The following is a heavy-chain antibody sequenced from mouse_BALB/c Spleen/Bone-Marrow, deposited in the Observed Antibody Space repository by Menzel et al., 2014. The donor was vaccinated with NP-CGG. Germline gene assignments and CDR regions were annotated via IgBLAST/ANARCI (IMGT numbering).Heavy chain of an antibody. Sequence: QVQLQQPGAELVKPGASVKLSCKASGYTFTSYYMYWVKQRPGQGLEWIGEINPSNGGTNFNEKFKSKATLTVVKSSSTAYMQLSSLTSEDSAVYYCTIYYGNYIAYWGQGTLVTVSA. CDR1: GYTFTSYY. V-gene: IGHV1S81*02. CDR2: INPSNGGT. CDR3: TIYYGNYIAY. D-gene: IGHD2-1*01. J-gene: IGHJ3*01.